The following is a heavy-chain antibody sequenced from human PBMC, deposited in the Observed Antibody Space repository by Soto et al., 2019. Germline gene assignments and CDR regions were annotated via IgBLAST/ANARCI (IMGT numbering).Heavy chain of an antibody. CDR1: GGSLSGYY. Sequence: QVQLQQWGASLLKPSETLYLTCCVFGGSLSGYYWTWIRQPPGKGLEWSGEINDSGNTNYNPSLKSRVTISIDTSKNQFSLNLTSVTAADTAVYYCARGNWGWYFDLWGRGTLVTVSS. J-gene: IGHJ2*01. CDR3: ARGNWGWYFDL. CDR2: INDSGNT. D-gene: IGHD3-16*01. V-gene: IGHV4-34*01.